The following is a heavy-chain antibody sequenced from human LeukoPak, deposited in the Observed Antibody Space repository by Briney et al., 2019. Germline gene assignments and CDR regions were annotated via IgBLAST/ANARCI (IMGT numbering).Heavy chain of an antibody. CDR1: GGSFSGYY. V-gene: IGHV4-34*01. D-gene: IGHD6-19*01. Sequence: PETLSLTCAVYGGSFSGYYWSWIRQPPGKGLEWIGEINHSGSTNYNPSLKSRVTISVDTSNNQFSLKLTSVTAADTAVYYCARGAAVAGTLYYYYYMDVWGKGTTVTVSS. CDR2: INHSGST. CDR3: ARGAAVAGTLYYYYYMDV. J-gene: IGHJ6*03.